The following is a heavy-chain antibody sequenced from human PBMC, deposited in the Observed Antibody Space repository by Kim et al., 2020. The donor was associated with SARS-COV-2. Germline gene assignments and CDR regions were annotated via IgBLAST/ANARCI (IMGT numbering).Heavy chain of an antibody. Sequence: SETLSLTCTVSGGSISSSSYYWGWIRQPPGKGLEWIGSIYYSGSTYYNPSLKSRVTISVDTSKNQFSLKLSSVTAADTAVYYCAGETSGYYRGNWFDPWGQGTLVTVSS. J-gene: IGHJ5*02. CDR1: GGSISSSSYY. CDR2: IYYSGST. CDR3: AGETSGYYRGNWFDP. D-gene: IGHD3-22*01. V-gene: IGHV4-39*02.